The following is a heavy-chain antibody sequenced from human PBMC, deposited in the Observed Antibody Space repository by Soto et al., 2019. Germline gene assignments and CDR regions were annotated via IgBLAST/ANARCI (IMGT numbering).Heavy chain of an antibody. Sequence: QITLKESGPTLVKPTQTLTLTCTFSGFSLTTSGVGVGWIRQPPGKALEWLALIYSDDNKRYSPSLKSRLTITKDISKNQVVLIMTNMDPVDTATYYCAHRPLESLAAAGFDFWGQGILVTVSS. D-gene: IGHD6-13*01. CDR3: AHRPLESLAAAGFDF. CDR2: IYSDDNK. CDR1: GFSLTTSGVG. V-gene: IGHV2-5*02. J-gene: IGHJ4*02.